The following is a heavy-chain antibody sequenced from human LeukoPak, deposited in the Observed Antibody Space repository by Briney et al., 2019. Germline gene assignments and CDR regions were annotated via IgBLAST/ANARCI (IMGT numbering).Heavy chain of an antibody. CDR1: GFTVSSNY. CDR3: AKGGKWDVTPFDY. D-gene: IGHD1-26*01. Sequence: PGGSLRLSCAASGFTVSSNYMSWVRQAPGKGLVWVSRIASDGSSTTYADSVKGRFTISRDNSKNTLYLQVNSLRAEDTAVYYCAKGGKWDVTPFDYWGQGTLVTVSS. CDR2: IASDGSST. V-gene: IGHV3-53*01. J-gene: IGHJ4*02.